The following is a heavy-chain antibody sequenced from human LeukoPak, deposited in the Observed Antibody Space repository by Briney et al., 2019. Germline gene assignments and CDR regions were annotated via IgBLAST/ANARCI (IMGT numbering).Heavy chain of an antibody. J-gene: IGHJ4*02. Sequence: PSETLSLTCAVYGGSFSGYYWGWIRQPPGKGLEWIGTIYYSGSTYYNPSLKSRVTISVDTAKNQFSLKLSSVTAADTAVYYFVRPGAGGTGLYYFDYWGQGTLVTVSS. CDR1: GGSFSGYY. CDR2: IYYSGST. V-gene: IGHV4-34*01. CDR3: VRPGAGGTGLYYFDY. D-gene: IGHD6-13*01.